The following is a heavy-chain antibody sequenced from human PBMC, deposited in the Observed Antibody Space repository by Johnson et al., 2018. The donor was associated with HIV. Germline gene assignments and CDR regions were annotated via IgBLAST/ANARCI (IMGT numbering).Heavy chain of an antibody. J-gene: IGHJ3*02. CDR2: LSYVGAAP. Sequence: QVHLVESGGAVVKPGGSLGPSGAAPQSPFSSFALPGFGRAPGKGLGGVQFLSYVGAAPGSAASVRGRFTVSRDNSKDTLYLKMNSLRAEDTAVYYCAREPGLVAAFDIWGQGTMVTVSS. D-gene: IGHD6-19*01. CDR3: AREPGLVAAFDI. CDR1: QSPFSSFA. V-gene: IGHV3-30*19.